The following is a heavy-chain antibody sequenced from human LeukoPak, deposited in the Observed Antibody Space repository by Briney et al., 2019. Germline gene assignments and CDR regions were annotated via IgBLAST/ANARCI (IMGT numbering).Heavy chain of an antibody. CDR2: TYYSGST. V-gene: IGHV4-59*08. J-gene: IGHJ6*02. Sequence: SETLSLTCTVSGGSINTYYWSWIPQPPRKGLEWSGYTYYSGSTDYNPSLKSRVTISLDTSKNQFSLRLSSVTAADTAVYYCARSYNNAGYFYYGMDVWGQGTTVTVSS. D-gene: IGHD5-24*01. CDR1: GGSINTYY. CDR3: ARSYNNAGYFYYGMDV.